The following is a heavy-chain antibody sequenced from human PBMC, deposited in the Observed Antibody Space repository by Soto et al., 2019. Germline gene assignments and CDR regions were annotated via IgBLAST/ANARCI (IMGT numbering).Heavy chain of an antibody. CDR2: IFTIDSYT. CDR3: GRLATVTSFIDX. Sequence: GESLKISCKVSGYSFSTYWIGWVRQMPGKGMEWMGIIFTIDSYTRYSPSFQGKVTMSVVKSTSTAYLQWSSLQASDSAMYYCGRLATVTSFIDXWGQGTLVTVSX. D-gene: IGHD1-1*01. V-gene: IGHV5-51*01. J-gene: IGHJ5*02. CDR1: GYSFSTYW.